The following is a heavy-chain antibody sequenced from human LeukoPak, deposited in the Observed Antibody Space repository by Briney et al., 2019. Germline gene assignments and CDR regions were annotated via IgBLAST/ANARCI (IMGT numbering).Heavy chain of an antibody. V-gene: IGHV3-23*01. J-gene: IGHJ4*02. CDR3: AKDLARVGATVYYFDY. D-gene: IGHD1-26*01. CDR2: ISGSGDST. Sequence: GGSLRLSCAASGFSFSSFAMTWVRQAPGKGLEWVSAISGSGDSTYYVDSVKGRFTISRDNSKNTLYLQMNSLRAEDTAVYYCAKDLARVGATVYYFDYWGQGILVTVSS. CDR1: GFSFSSFA.